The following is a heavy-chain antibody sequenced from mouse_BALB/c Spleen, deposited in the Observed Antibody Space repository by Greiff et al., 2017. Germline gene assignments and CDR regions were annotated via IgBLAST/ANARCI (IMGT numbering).Heavy chain of an antibody. V-gene: IGHV2-6-7*01. CDR3: ARGIYDGYSFFAY. Sequence: QVQLQQSGPGLVAPSQSLSITCTVSGFSLTGYGVNWVRQPPGKGLEWLGMIWGDGSTDYNSALKSRLSISKDNSKSQVFLKMNSLQTDDTAMYYCARGIYDGYSFFAYWGQGTLVTVSA. CDR1: GFSLTGYG. J-gene: IGHJ3*01. D-gene: IGHD2-3*01. CDR2: IWGDGST.